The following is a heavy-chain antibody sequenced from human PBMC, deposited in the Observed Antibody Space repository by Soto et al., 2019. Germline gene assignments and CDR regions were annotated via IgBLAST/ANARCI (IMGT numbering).Heavy chain of an antibody. CDR1: GGTSTSYT. V-gene: IGHV1-69*08. J-gene: IGHJ5*02. CDR2: IAPTLRTT. Sequence: QVQLVQSGAEVKKPGASLRVSCEPSGGTSTSYTITWVRQPPGQGLQWMGRIAPTLRTTNYAQEFQGRLTVAAASSTSTAHLELTSLTSEETAVYYCATDKFGAGRVGVHSWGQGTLVTVSS. D-gene: IGHD3-10*01. CDR3: ATDKFGAGRVGVHS.